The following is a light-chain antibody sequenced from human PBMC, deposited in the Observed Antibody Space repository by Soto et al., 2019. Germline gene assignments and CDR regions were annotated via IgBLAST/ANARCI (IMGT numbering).Light chain of an antibody. CDR1: QSVNSW. V-gene: IGKV1-5*03. CDR3: QQYDSYPVT. CDR2: RAS. Sequence: DIQMTQSPSTLSASVGDKVTITCRASQSVNSWLAWYQQMPGTAPKVLIYRASTLQSGVPSRFSGSGSGTEFTLTISSLQPGDFATYYCQQYDSYPVTFGGGTKVET. J-gene: IGKJ4*01.